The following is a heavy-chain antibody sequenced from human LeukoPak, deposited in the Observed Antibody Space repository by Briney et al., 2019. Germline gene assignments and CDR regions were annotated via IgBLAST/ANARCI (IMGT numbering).Heavy chain of an antibody. CDR1: GYTLTELS. D-gene: IGHD3-10*01. J-gene: IGHJ4*02. CDR2: LDPEDGET. Sequence: ASVKVSCKVSGYTLTELSMHWVRQAPGKGLEWMGGLDPEDGETIYAQKFQGRVTMTEGTSTDTAYMELSSLRSEDTAVYYCATGVTMVRGVINDYWGQGTLVTVSS. V-gene: IGHV1-24*01. CDR3: ATGVTMVRGVINDY.